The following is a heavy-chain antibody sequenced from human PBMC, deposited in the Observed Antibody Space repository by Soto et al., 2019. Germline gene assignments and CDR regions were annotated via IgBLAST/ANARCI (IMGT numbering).Heavy chain of an antibody. CDR1: GFTFSSYA. Sequence: PGGSLRLSCAASGFTFSSYAMSWVRQAPGKGLEWVSSLSASGLRTYHADSVKGRFTISRDNSKNTLFLQMNSLRAEDTALYYCAKDSIRGPSADYYYYIDVWGTGTTVTVSS. J-gene: IGHJ6*03. CDR2: LSASGLRT. CDR3: AKDSIRGPSADYYYYIDV. V-gene: IGHV3-23*01. D-gene: IGHD2-2*01.